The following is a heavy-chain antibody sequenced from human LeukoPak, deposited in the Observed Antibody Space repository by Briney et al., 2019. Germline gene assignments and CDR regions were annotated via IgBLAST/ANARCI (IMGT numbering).Heavy chain of an antibody. CDR2: IYYSGST. Sequence: SETLSLTCTVSGGSISSYFWSWIRQPPGKGLEWIGYIYYSGSTNYNPSLKSRVSISVDTSKNQFSLIPSSVTAADTAVYYCARSYGSGTYSGGYWGQGTLVTVSS. D-gene: IGHD3-10*01. CDR3: ARSYGSGTYSGGY. J-gene: IGHJ4*02. CDR1: GGSISSYF. V-gene: IGHV4-59*08.